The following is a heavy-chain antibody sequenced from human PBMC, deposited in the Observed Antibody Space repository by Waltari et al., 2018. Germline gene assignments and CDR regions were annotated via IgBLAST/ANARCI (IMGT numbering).Heavy chain of an antibody. V-gene: IGHV2-5*01. Sequence: QITLKESGPTLVKPTQTLTLTCTFSGFSLSTSGVGVGWIRQPPGKALEWLALIYWNDDKRYSPSLKSRLTITKDTSKNQVVLTMTNMDPVDTATYYCAHRTFDFFTRNWFDPWGQGTLVTVSS. J-gene: IGHJ5*02. D-gene: IGHD3-16*01. CDR2: IYWNDDK. CDR3: AHRTFDFFTRNWFDP. CDR1: GFSLSTSGVG.